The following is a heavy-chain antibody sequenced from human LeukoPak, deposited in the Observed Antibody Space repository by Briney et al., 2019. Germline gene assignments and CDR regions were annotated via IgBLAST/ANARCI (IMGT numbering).Heavy chain of an antibody. D-gene: IGHD3-10*01. V-gene: IGHV4-39*07. CDR3: ARAGGSGRFDYFDY. CDR2: IYYSGST. CDR1: GVSISSSSSY. Sequence: SETLSLTCTVSGVSISSSSSYWGWIRQPPGKGLEWIGSIYYSGSTYYNPSLKRRVTISVDTSKNQFSLKLSSVTAADTAVYYCARAGGSGRFDYFDYWGQGTLVTVSS. J-gene: IGHJ4*02.